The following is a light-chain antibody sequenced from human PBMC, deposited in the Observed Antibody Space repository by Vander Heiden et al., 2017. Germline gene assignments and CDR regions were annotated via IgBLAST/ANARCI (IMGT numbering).Light chain of an antibody. Sequence: QSVLTQPPSAPGTPGQRVTISCSGSSSNIGSNYVSWYQQLPGTAPKLLIYRNNQRPSGVPDRFSGSKSGTSASLAISGLRSEDEADYYCAAWDDSLSGWVFGGGTKLTVL. J-gene: IGLJ3*02. CDR2: RNN. CDR3: AAWDDSLSGWV. V-gene: IGLV1-47*01. CDR1: SSNIGSNY.